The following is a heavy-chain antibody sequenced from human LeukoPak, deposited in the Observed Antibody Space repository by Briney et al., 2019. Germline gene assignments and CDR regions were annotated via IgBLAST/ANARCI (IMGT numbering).Heavy chain of an antibody. CDR2: IYYSGST. J-gene: IGHJ4*02. Sequence: SETLSLTCTVSGGSISSSSYYWGWIRQPPGKGLEWIGSIYYSGSTYYNPSLKSRVTISVDTSKNQFSLKLSSVTAADTAVYYCARRRAYSSSWYYPYYFDYWGQGTLVTVSS. D-gene: IGHD6-13*01. V-gene: IGHV4-39*01. CDR1: GGSISSSSYY. CDR3: ARRRAYSSSWYYPYYFDY.